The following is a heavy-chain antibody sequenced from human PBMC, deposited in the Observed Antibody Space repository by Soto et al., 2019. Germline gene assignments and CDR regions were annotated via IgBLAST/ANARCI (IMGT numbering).Heavy chain of an antibody. CDR2: IIPIFGTA. J-gene: IGHJ3*02. CDR3: ARDPLNWNYVGAFDI. Sequence: SSVKVSCKASGGTFSSYAISWVRQAPGQGLEWMGGIIPIFGTANYAQKFQGRVTITADESTSTAYMELSSLRSEDTAVYYCARDPLNWNYVGAFDIWGQGTMVTVS. CDR1: GGTFSSYA. V-gene: IGHV1-69*13. D-gene: IGHD1-7*01.